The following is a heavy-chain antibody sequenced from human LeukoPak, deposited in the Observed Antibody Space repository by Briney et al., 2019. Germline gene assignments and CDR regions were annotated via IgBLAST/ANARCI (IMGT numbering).Heavy chain of an antibody. V-gene: IGHV3-33*06. J-gene: IGHJ4*02. CDR3: AKDRGIPQYYFDY. D-gene: IGHD3-10*01. CDR1: GFTFSSYG. CDR2: IWYDGSNK. Sequence: GGSLRLSCAAAGFTFSSYGMHWVRQAPGKGLEWVAVIWYDGSNKYYADSVKGRFTISRDNSKNTLYLQMNGLRAEDTAVYYCAKDRGIPQYYFDYWGQGTLVTVSS.